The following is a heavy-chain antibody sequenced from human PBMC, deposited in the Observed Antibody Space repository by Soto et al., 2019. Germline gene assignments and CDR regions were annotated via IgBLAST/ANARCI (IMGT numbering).Heavy chain of an antibody. V-gene: IGHV1-69*12. D-gene: IGHD5-18*01. CDR2: IIPIFGTA. CDR1: GGTFSSYA. J-gene: IGHJ6*02. Sequence: QVQLVQSGAEVRKPGSSVKVSCKASGGTFSSYAISWLRQAPGQGLEWKGGIIPIFGTAKYAQKFQGRVTITADESTSTAYMELSSLTSEDTAVYYCASSAMDPYYYGMDVWGQGTTVTVSS. CDR3: ASSAMDPYYYGMDV.